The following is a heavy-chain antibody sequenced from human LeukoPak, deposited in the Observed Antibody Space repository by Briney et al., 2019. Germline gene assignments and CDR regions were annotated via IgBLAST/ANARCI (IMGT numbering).Heavy chain of an antibody. CDR1: GYTFTSYA. V-gene: IGHV7-4-1*02. D-gene: IGHD6-19*01. Sequence: ASLKVSCKASGYTFTSYAMSWVRQAPGQGLEWMGWINTNTGNPTYAQGFTGRFVFSLDTSLSTAYLQISSLKAEDTAVYYCARTGMAVAGTFDYWGQGTLVTVSS. J-gene: IGHJ4*02. CDR3: ARTGMAVAGTFDY. CDR2: INTNTGNP.